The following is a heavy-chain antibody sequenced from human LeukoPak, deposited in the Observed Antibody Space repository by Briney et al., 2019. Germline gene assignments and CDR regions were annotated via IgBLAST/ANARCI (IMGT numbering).Heavy chain of an antibody. V-gene: IGHV1-3*01. CDR2: INAGNGNT. D-gene: IGHD1-26*01. Sequence: ASVKVSCKASGYTFTSYAMHWVRQAPGQRLEWMGWINAGNGNTKYSQKFQGRVTITRDTSASTAYMELSGLRSEDTAVYYCARQDGWGLRPQGIDYWGQGTLVTVSS. CDR3: ARQDGWGLRPQGIDY. CDR1: GYTFTSYA. J-gene: IGHJ4*02.